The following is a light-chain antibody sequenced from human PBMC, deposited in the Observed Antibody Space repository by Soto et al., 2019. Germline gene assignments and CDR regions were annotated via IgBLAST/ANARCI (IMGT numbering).Light chain of an antibody. CDR2: GAS. CDR3: KQYHNWPPLT. V-gene: IGKV3D-15*01. CDR1: QNINFK. J-gene: IGKJ4*01. Sequence: TLMTQSPATLSASPGGRVTLSCRASQNINFKLAWYQQKPGQAPRVLIYGASSRASGIPDRFSGSGSGTDFTLTISRLEHDDFAFYYCKQYHNWPPLTFGGGTRVEIK.